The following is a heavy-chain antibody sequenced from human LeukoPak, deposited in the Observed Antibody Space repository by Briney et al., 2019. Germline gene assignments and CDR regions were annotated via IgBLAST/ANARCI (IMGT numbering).Heavy chain of an antibody. CDR2: ISSSGSTI. J-gene: IGHJ3*02. CDR1: GFTFSSYE. D-gene: IGHD3-22*01. V-gene: IGHV3-48*03. CDR3: ARSKSPLTFMIVVDGGAFDI. Sequence: GGSLRLSCAASGFTFSSYEMNWVRQAPGKGLEWVSYISSSGSTIYYADSVKGRFTISRDNAKNSLHLQTNSLRAEDTAVYYCARSKSPLTFMIVVDGGAFDIWGQGTMVTDSS.